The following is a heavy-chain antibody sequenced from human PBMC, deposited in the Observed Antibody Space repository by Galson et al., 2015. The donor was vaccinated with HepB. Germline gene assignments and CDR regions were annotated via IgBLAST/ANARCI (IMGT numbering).Heavy chain of an antibody. V-gene: IGHV3-15*07. CDR3: TTGEDYYDSSGYYHFDY. CDR1: GFTFSDAW. D-gene: IGHD3-22*01. J-gene: IGHJ4*02. Sequence: SLRLSCAASGFTFSDAWMNWVRQAPGKGLEWVGRIKSKTDGGTTDYAAPVKGRFTISRDDSKNTLYLQMNSLKTEDTAVYYCTTGEDYYDSSGYYHFDYWGQGTLVTVSS. CDR2: IKSKTDGGTT.